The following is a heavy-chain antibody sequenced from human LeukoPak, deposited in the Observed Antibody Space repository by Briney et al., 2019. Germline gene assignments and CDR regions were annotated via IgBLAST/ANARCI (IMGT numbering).Heavy chain of an antibody. CDR1: GYTLTELS. V-gene: IGHV1-24*01. Sequence: GSVKVSCKVSGYTLTELSMHWVRQAPGKGLEWMGGFDPEDGETIYAPMFHGRVTMTEDTSTDPAYMELSSLRSEDTAVYYCATDPAGGTPSYYFDYWGQGTLVTVSS. CDR2: FDPEDGET. CDR3: ATDPAGGTPSYYFDY. J-gene: IGHJ4*02. D-gene: IGHD3-16*01.